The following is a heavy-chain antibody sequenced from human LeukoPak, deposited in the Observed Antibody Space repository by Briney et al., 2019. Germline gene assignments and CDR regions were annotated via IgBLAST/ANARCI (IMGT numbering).Heavy chain of an antibody. CDR3: ANRYYYDSSGYLLYFDY. Sequence: PSETLSLTCTVSGGSISSSSYYWGWIRQPPGKGLEWIGSIYYSGSTYYNPSLKSRVTISVDTSKNQFSLKLSSVTAADTAVYYCANRYYYDSSGYLLYFDYWGQGTLVTVSS. J-gene: IGHJ4*02. CDR2: IYYSGST. V-gene: IGHV4-39*01. D-gene: IGHD3-22*01. CDR1: GGSISSSSYY.